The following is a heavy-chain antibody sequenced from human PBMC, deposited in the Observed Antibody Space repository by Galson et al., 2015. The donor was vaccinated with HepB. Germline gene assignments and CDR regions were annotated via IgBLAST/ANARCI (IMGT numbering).Heavy chain of an antibody. CDR2: ISSSSSTI. Sequence: SLRLSCAASGFTFSSYSMNWVRQAPGKGLEWVSYISSSSSTIYYADSVKGRFTISRDNAKNSLYLQMNSLRAEDTAVYYCARDYFDNSGYFLFDYWGQGTLVTVSS. CDR3: ARDYFDNSGYFLFDY. CDR1: GFTFSSYS. D-gene: IGHD3-22*01. J-gene: IGHJ4*02. V-gene: IGHV3-48*04.